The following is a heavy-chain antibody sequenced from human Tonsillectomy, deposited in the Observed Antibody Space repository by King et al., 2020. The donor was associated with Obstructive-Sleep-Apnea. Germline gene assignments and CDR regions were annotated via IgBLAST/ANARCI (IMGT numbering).Heavy chain of an antibody. CDR2: ISGGGHST. CDR3: AKSIVPDYDILTGHNYYYYRMDV. V-gene: IGHV3-23*04. D-gene: IGHD3-9*01. Sequence: DVQLVESGGGLVQPGGSLRLSCAASGFTFSSFPMSWVRQAPGKGLEWVSAISGGGHSTYYAESVKGRFTISRDNSKNTLYLQMNSLRADDTAVYYCAKSIVPDYDILTGHNYYYYRMDVWGQGTTVTVSS. CDR1: GFTFSSFP. J-gene: IGHJ6*02.